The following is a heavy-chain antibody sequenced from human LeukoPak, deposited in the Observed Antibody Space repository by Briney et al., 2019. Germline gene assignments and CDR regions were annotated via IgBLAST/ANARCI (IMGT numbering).Heavy chain of an antibody. J-gene: IGHJ4*02. CDR2: IHYSGST. CDR3: ARVLYGSGTYYFDY. V-gene: IGHV4-61*01. Sequence: SETLSLTCTVSGGSVSSGSNYWSWIRQPPGKGLEWIGYIHYSGSTSHNPALKSRVTISVDTFKNQFSLKLSSVTAADTAVYYCARVLYGSGTYYFDYWGREPWSPSPQ. CDR1: GGSVSSGSNY. D-gene: IGHD3-10*01.